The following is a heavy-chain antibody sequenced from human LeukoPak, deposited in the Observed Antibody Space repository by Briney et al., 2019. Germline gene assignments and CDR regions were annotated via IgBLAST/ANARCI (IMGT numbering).Heavy chain of an antibody. CDR1: GFTFRTYA. CDR2: ISYDGSNK. D-gene: IGHD3-10*01. CDR3: AKPVIYGSEQSDY. V-gene: IGHV3-30-3*02. Sequence: PGRSLRLSCAASGFTFRTYAMHWLRQAPGKGLEWVAVISYDGSNKYYADSVKGRFTISRDNSKNTLFLQMNSLRAEDTAVYYCAKPVIYGSEQSDYWGQGTLVTVSS. J-gene: IGHJ4*02.